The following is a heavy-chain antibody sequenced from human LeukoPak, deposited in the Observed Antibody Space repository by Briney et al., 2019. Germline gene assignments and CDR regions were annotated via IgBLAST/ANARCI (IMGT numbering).Heavy chain of an antibody. CDR1: GFTFSNYA. Sequence: PGGSLRLSCAASGFTFSNYAMHWVRQAPGKGLEWVANIKQDGSEKYYVDSVKGRFTISRDNAKNSLYLQMNSLRAEDTAVYYCARVRSYGPEYNWFDPWGQGTLVTVSS. CDR3: ARVRSYGPEYNWFDP. D-gene: IGHD5-18*01. J-gene: IGHJ5*02. V-gene: IGHV3-7*01. CDR2: IKQDGSEK.